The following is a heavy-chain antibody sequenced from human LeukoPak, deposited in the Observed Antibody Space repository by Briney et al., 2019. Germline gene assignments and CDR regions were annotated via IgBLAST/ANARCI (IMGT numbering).Heavy chain of an antibody. D-gene: IGHD1-26*01. CDR3: AKDYWDGSYYGDY. Sequence: GGSLRLSCAASGFTFSSYGMHWVRQAPGKGLEWVAVISYDGSNKYYADSVKGRFTISRDNSENTLYLQMNSLRAEDTAVYYCAKDYWDGSYYGDYWGQGTLVTVSS. CDR2: ISYDGSNK. V-gene: IGHV3-30*18. CDR1: GFTFSSYG. J-gene: IGHJ4*02.